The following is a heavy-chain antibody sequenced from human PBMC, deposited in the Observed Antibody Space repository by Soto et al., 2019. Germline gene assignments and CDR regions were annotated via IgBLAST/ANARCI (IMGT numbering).Heavy chain of an antibody. Sequence: PSETLSLTCTVSGGSISSYYWSWIRQPPGKGLEWIGYIYYSGSTNYNPSIKSRVTISVDTSKNQFSLKLSSVTAADTAVYYCSRRKSDYDILTGYSRNHYFDYWGQGTLVTVSS. V-gene: IGHV4-59*01. D-gene: IGHD3-9*01. CDR1: GGSISSYY. CDR3: SRRKSDYDILTGYSRNHYFDY. J-gene: IGHJ4*02. CDR2: IYYSGST.